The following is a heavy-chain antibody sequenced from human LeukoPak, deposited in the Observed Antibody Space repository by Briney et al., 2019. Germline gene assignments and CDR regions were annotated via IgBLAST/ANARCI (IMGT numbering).Heavy chain of an antibody. J-gene: IGHJ5*02. CDR2: INSDVSST. CDR1: GLSFTSYW. CDR3: AKSPIVGVTTGWFDA. Sequence: GRSLRLSCAPAGLSFTSYWMHWVRHAPGEWLVWVSRINSDVSSTTYADSGEGRLTLSTDNAEQSLYLKMNSLRAEDTAVYYCAKSPIVGVTTGWFDAGGQGRLAT. D-gene: IGHD1-26*01. V-gene: IGHV3-74*01.